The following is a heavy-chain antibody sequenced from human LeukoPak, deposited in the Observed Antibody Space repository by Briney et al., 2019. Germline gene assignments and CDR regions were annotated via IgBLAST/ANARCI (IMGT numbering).Heavy chain of an antibody. J-gene: IGHJ4*02. Sequence: GGSLRLSCSASGFTFSSYAMHWVRQAPGKGLQYVSAITNSGGGTYYADSVKGRFTISRDNSKNTLYLQMNSLRAEDTAVYYCARNLPMDYWGQGTLVTVSS. CDR3: ARNLPMDY. V-gene: IGHV3-64*04. D-gene: IGHD1-14*01. CDR2: ITNSGGGT. CDR1: GFTFSSYA.